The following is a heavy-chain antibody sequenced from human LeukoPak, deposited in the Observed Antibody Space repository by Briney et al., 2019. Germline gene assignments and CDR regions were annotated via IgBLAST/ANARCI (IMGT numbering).Heavy chain of an antibody. J-gene: IGHJ5*02. CDR1: GGSISSYY. D-gene: IGHD3-3*01. CDR2: IYYSGST. V-gene: IGHV4-59*01. Sequence: NPSETLSLTCTVSGGSISSYYWNWIRQPPGKGLEWIGDIYYSGSTNYNPSLKSRVTISVDTSKNQFSLKLSSVTAADTAVYYCARSRITIFGVVTGFDPWGQGTLVTVSS. CDR3: ARSRITIFGVVTGFDP.